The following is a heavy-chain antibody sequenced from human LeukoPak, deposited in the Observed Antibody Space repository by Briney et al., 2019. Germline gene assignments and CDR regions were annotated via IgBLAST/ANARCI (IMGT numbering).Heavy chain of an antibody. CDR3: ARVLDNSSSRYQSLKY. J-gene: IGHJ4*02. V-gene: IGHV3-48*01. CDR1: GFTFSSYS. Sequence: EGSLRLSCAASGFTFSSYSMNWVRQAPGKGLEWVSYISSSSSTIYYADSVKGRFTISRDNAKNSLYLQMNSPRAEDTAVYYCARVLDNSSSRYQSLKYWGQGTLVTVSS. D-gene: IGHD6-25*01. CDR2: ISSSSSTI.